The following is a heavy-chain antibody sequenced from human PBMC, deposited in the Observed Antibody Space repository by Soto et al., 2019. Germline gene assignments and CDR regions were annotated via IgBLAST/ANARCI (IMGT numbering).Heavy chain of an antibody. J-gene: IGHJ4*02. CDR1: GGSISSYY. CDR3: ATIEPTTVRLDY. V-gene: IGHV4-59*01. CDR2: IYYSGST. Sequence: SETLSLTCTVSGGSISSYYWSWIRQPPGKGLEWIGYIYYSGSTNYNPSLKSRVTISVDTSKNQFSLKLSSVTAADTAVYYCATIEPTTVRLDYWGQGTLVTVSS. D-gene: IGHD4-17*01.